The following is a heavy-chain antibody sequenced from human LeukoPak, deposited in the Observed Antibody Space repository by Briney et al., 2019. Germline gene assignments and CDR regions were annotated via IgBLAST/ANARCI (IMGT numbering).Heavy chain of an antibody. CDR1: GFSLRNYW. CDR3: ERDRVGGGWFFDN. CDR2: LQNDGSTT. J-gene: IGHJ4*02. Sequence: GGSLRLFCAASGFSLRNYWMHWVRQGPGKGPVWVSLLQNDGSTTDYADSVKGRFTISRDNAKNTLYLQMNSLRAEDTAVYYCERDRVGGGWFFDNWGQGTLVTVSS. V-gene: IGHV3-74*01. D-gene: IGHD6-19*01.